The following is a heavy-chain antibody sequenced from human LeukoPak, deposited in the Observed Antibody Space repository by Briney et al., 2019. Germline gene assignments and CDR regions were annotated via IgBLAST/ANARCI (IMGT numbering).Heavy chain of an antibody. J-gene: IGHJ3*02. CDR1: GYTFTSYD. Sequence: ASVKVSCKASGYTFTSYDINWVRQATGQGLEWMGWVNPNSGNTGYAQKFQGRVTITRNTSISTAYMELSSLRSEDTAVYYCARASEDYYDRSGYLDPDAFDIWGQGTMVTVSS. V-gene: IGHV1-8*03. D-gene: IGHD3-22*01. CDR2: VNPNSGNT. CDR3: ARASEDYYDRSGYLDPDAFDI.